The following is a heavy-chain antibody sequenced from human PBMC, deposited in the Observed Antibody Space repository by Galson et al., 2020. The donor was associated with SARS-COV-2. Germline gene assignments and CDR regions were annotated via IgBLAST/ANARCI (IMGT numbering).Heavy chain of an antibody. CDR1: GYTFTGYY. Sequence: ASVTVSCKASGYTFTGYYLHWVRQAPGQGLEWMGWINPHSGGTNYAQKFQGRVTMTRDTSISTAYMELSRLRSDDTAVYYCARDAEDIVVVPAATIDYWGEGTLVTVSS. CDR2: INPHSGGT. D-gene: IGHD2-2*01. V-gene: IGHV1-2*02. J-gene: IGHJ4*02. CDR3: ARDAEDIVVVPAATIDY.